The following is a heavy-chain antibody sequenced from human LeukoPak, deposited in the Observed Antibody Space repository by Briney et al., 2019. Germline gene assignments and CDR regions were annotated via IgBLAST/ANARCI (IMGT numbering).Heavy chain of an antibody. V-gene: IGHV5-51*01. CDR2: VYPDDSDT. Sequence: GESLKISCKASGYTFTDYWIAWVRQMPGKGLELMGIVYPDDSDTRYSPSFQGQVTISADESINTAYLQWSGLKASDTAMYYCARPQGGNSVTLDYWGQGTLVTVSS. CDR3: ARPQGGNSVTLDY. J-gene: IGHJ4*02. D-gene: IGHD4-23*01. CDR1: GYTFTDYW.